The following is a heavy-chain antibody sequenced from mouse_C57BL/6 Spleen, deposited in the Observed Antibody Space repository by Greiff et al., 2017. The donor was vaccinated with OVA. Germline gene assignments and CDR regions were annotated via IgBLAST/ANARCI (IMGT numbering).Heavy chain of an antibody. CDR3: ARDRRVVADYYAMDY. CDR1: GYSITSGYY. CDR2: ISYDGSN. V-gene: IGHV3-6*01. J-gene: IGHJ4*01. D-gene: IGHD1-1*01. Sequence: EVQLQQSGPGLVKPSQSLSLTCSVTGYSITSGYYWNWIRQFPGNKLEWMGYISYDGSNNYNPSLKNRISITRDTSKNQFFLKLNSVTTEDTATYYCARDRRVVADYYAMDYWGQGTSVTVSS.